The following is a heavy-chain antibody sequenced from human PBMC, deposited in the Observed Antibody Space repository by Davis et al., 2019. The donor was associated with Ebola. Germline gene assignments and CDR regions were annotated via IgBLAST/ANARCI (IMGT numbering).Heavy chain of an antibody. V-gene: IGHV4-31*03. D-gene: IGHD3-22*01. Sequence: PSETLSLTCTVSGGSISRGGSYWTWIRQHPGKGLEWIGYIYYSGSTYYKPSLKGRVTISLDTSKNQFSLNLYSVTAADTAVYYCARDLRYDSSGSDYYFYMDVWGKGTTVTVSS. CDR1: GGSISRGGSY. J-gene: IGHJ6*03. CDR3: ARDLRYDSSGSDYYFYMDV. CDR2: IYYSGST.